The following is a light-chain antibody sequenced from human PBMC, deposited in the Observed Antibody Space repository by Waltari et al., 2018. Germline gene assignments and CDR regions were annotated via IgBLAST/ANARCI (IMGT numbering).Light chain of an antibody. V-gene: IGLV2-14*03. CDR3: SSYTSSSSRL. CDR1: SSDAGAYKY. Sequence: QSALTQPASVSGSPGQSITISCTGTSSDAGAYKYVPWYQQHPGKAPKLMIFDVSNRPSGVSTRFSGSKSGNTASLTISGLQAEDEAVYHCSSYTSSSSRLFGGGTKVTVL. J-gene: IGLJ3*02. CDR2: DVS.